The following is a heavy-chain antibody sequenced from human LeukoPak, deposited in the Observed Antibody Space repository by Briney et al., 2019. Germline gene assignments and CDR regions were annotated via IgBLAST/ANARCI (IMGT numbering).Heavy chain of an antibody. D-gene: IGHD3-3*01. J-gene: IGHJ5*02. CDR2: ISWNSGSI. V-gene: IGHV3-9*01. Sequence: GGSLRLSCAASGFTFDDYAMHWVRHAPGKGLEWVSGISWNSGSIGYADSVKGRFTISRDNAKNSLYLQMNSLRAEDTALYYCAKDIGGFWSDNWFDPWGQGTLVTVSS. CDR1: GFTFDDYA. CDR3: AKDIGGFWSDNWFDP.